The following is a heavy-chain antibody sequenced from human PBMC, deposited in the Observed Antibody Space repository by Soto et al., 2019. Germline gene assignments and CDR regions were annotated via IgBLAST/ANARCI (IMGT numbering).Heavy chain of an antibody. CDR1: GGSLSSGGYY. CDR3: ARDRPYYYDSSGYFVDWFDP. J-gene: IGHJ5*02. CDR2: IYYSGST. D-gene: IGHD3-22*01. Sequence: SETLSLTCTVSGGSLSSGGYYWSWIRQHPGKGLEWIGYIYYSGSTYYNPSLKSRVTISVDTSKNQFSLKLSSVTAADTAVYYCARDRPYYYDSSGYFVDWFDPWGQGTLVTVSS. V-gene: IGHV4-31*03.